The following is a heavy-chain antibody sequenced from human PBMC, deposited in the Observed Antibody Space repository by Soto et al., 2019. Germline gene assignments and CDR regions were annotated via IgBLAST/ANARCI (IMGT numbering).Heavy chain of an antibody. J-gene: IGHJ4*02. CDR2: ILFDGSNK. D-gene: IGHD3-3*01. CDR3: AKGGLTIFGVGQ. V-gene: IGHV3-30*18. CDR1: GLSVSDYD. Sequence: XGSLRLSCAASGLSVSDYDKHWVRQAPGKGLDWVSRILFDGSNKYYADSVKGRFTISRDNSKNMLYLQMNSLRAEDTAVYYCAKGGLTIFGVGQWAQRTLVTVSS.